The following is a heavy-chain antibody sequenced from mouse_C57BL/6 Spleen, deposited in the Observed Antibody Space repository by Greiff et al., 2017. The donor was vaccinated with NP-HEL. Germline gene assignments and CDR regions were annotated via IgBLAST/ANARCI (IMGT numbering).Heavy chain of an antibody. CDR1: GFSIISGYV. CDR3: ARGIYYDNDGEGAMDY. CDR2: ISYSGTT. J-gene: IGHJ4*01. D-gene: IGHD2-4*01. V-gene: IGHV3-1*01. Sequence: EVKLQESGPGMVKPSQSLSLTCTVTGFSIISGYVWHWIRHFPGNQLECMGYISYSGTTYYTPSLKSRISITHDTSKNNFFLKLNSVTTEDTATYYCARGIYYDNDGEGAMDYWGQGTSVTVSS.